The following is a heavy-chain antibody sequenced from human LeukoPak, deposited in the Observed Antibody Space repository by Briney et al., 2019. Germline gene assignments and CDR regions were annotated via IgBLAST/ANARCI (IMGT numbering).Heavy chain of an antibody. V-gene: IGHV3-23*01. Sequence: QSGGSLRLSCAASGLTFRNYAMTWVRHAPGKGLEWVSSITGNSGATSYADSVKGRFTVYRDNSISTLYLQMNSLRAGDTAVYYCAKDPNGDYVGAFDSWGQGTLVTVSS. CDR2: ITGNSGAT. CDR1: GLTFRNYA. CDR3: AKDPNGDYVGAFDS. J-gene: IGHJ3*01. D-gene: IGHD4-17*01.